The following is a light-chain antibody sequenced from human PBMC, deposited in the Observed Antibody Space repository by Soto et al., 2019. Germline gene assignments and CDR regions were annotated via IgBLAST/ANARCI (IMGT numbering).Light chain of an antibody. CDR3: SSFAGTNSFV. V-gene: IGLV2-14*01. J-gene: IGLJ1*01. CDR2: EVS. Sequence: QSVLTQPASVSGSPGQSITISCTGTSSDVGSYNYVSWYQQHPGKAPKLMIYEVSDQPSGISSRFSGSKSGNTASLTISGLQTEDEADYYCSSFAGTNSFVFGTGTKLTVL. CDR1: SSDVGSYNY.